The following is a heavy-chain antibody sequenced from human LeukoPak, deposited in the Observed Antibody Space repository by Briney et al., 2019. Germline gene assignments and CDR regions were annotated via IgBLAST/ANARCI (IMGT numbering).Heavy chain of an antibody. CDR1: GYTFTGCY. V-gene: IGHV1-2*02. D-gene: IGHD2-2*01. Sequence: ASVKVSCKASGYTFTGCYMHWVRQAPGQGLEWMGWINPNSGGTNYAQKFQGRVTMTRDTSISTAYMELSRLRSDDTAVYYCARALRPYIAVVPAAFSNIHDAFDIWGQGTMVTVSS. J-gene: IGHJ3*02. CDR3: ARALRPYIAVVPAAFSNIHDAFDI. CDR2: INPNSGGT.